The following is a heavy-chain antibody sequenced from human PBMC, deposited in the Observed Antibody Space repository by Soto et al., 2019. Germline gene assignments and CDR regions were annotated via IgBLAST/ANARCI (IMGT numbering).Heavy chain of an antibody. J-gene: IGHJ4*02. CDR2: ISAYNGNT. CDR3: ARGSHSGYDLGGFGY. V-gene: IGHV1-18*01. CDR1: GYTYTSYG. Sequence: QVQLVQSGAEVKKPGASVKVSCKASGYTYTSYGISWVRQAPGQGLEWMGWISAYNGNTNYAQKLQGRVTMTTDTSTSTAYMELRCLRSDYTAVYYCARGSHSGYDLGGFGYWGQGTLVTVSS. D-gene: IGHD5-12*01.